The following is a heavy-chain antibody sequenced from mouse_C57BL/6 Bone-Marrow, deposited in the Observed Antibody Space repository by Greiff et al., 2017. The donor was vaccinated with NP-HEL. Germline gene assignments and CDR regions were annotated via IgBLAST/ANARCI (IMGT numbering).Heavy chain of an antibody. CDR1: GYTFTSYW. CDR3: ARSATWRFAY. Sequence: VQLQQPGAELVRPGTSVKLSCKASGYTFTSYWMHWVKQRPGQGLEWIGVIDPSDSSTNSNQKFKGKTTLTVDPSSSTSYMQLSSLTSEDSAVYYCARSATWRFAYWGQGTLVTVSA. J-gene: IGHJ3*01. CDR2: IDPSDSST. D-gene: IGHD1-2*01. V-gene: IGHV1-59*01.